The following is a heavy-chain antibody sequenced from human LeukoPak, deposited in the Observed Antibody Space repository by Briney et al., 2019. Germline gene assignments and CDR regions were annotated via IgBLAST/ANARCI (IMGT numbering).Heavy chain of an antibody. Sequence: ASVKVSCKASGYTFTSNYMHWVRQAPGQGLEWMGWINPNSGGTNYAQKFQGWVTMTRDTSISTAYMELSRLRSDDTAVYYCARKGIYYDSSGYYSRHDAFDIWGQGTMVTVSS. CDR1: GYTFTSNY. D-gene: IGHD3-22*01. V-gene: IGHV1-2*04. J-gene: IGHJ3*02. CDR2: INPNSGGT. CDR3: ARKGIYYDSSGYYSRHDAFDI.